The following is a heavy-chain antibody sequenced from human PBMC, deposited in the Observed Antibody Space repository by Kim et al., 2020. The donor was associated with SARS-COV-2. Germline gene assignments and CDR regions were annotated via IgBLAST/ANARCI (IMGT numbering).Heavy chain of an antibody. J-gene: IGHJ3*02. CDR3: ARLPRTRAARLSAFDI. D-gene: IGHD6-6*01. CDR1: GYSFTSYW. V-gene: IGHV5-51*01. CDR2: IYPGDSDT. Sequence: GESLKISCKGSGYSFTSYWIGWVRQMPGKGLEWMGIIYPGDSDTRYSPSFQGQVTISADKSISTAYLQWSSLKASDTAMYYCARLPRTRAARLSAFDIWGQGTMVTVSS.